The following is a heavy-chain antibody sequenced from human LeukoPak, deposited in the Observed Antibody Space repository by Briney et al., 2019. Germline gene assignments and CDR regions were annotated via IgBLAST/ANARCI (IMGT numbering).Heavy chain of an antibody. J-gene: IGHJ4*02. Sequence: SETLSLTCAVSGHSISSGYYWGWIRQPPGKGLGWIGSIYHSGSTYYNPSLKSRVTISVDTSKNQFSLKLSSVTAADTAVYYCARHALYDFWSGRTYYFDYWGQGTLVTVSS. CDR1: GHSISSGYY. CDR3: ARHALYDFWSGRTYYFDY. CDR2: IYHSGST. D-gene: IGHD3-3*01. V-gene: IGHV4-38-2*01.